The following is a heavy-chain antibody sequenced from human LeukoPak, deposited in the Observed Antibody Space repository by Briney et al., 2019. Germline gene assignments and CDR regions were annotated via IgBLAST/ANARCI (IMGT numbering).Heavy chain of an antibody. Sequence: ASVKVSCKASGYTFTGYYMHWVRQAPGQGLEWMGWINPNSGGTNYAQKLQGRVTMTRDTSISTAYMELSRLRSDDTAVYYCARQRKQWLVTEFGYWGQGSLVTVSS. V-gene: IGHV1-2*02. J-gene: IGHJ4*02. CDR3: ARQRKQWLVTEFGY. CDR2: INPNSGGT. CDR1: GYTFTGYY. D-gene: IGHD6-19*01.